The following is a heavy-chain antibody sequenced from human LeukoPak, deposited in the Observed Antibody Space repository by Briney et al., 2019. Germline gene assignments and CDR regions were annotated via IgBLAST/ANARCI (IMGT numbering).Heavy chain of an antibody. CDR1: GGSISSYY. J-gene: IGHJ4*02. CDR3: ARVDSSSWYGVFGY. Sequence: PSETLSLTCTVSGGSISSYYWSWIRQPPGKGLEWIGYIYYSGSTNYNPSLKSRVTTSVDTSKNQFSLKLSSVTAADTAVYYCARVDSSSWYGVFGYWGQGTLVTVSS. CDR2: IYYSGST. D-gene: IGHD6-13*01. V-gene: IGHV4-59*01.